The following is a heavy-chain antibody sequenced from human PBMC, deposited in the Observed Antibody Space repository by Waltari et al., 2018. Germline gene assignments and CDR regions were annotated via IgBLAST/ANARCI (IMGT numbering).Heavy chain of an antibody. Sequence: EVQLLESGGGLVQPGGSLRLSCSASALTFSTYFINWVRQAPGKGLEWVCSISGSGAEWYAESVRGRFTISRDNPKNTVFLQMNSLRVEDTALYYCAKDDRYPDDVFGLWGLGTMVTVSS. J-gene: IGHJ3*01. V-gene: IGHV3-23*01. D-gene: IGHD2-2*02. CDR1: ALTFSTYF. CDR3: AKDDRYPDDVFGL. CDR2: ISGSGAE.